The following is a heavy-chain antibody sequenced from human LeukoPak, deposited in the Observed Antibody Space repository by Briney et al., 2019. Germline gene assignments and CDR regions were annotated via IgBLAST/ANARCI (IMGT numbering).Heavy chain of an antibody. J-gene: IGHJ4*02. CDR1: GYTFTGYY. CDR3: ARSYPYSSGRYGDY. CDR2: INPNSGGT. D-gene: IGHD6-19*01. V-gene: IGHV1-2*02. Sequence: GASVKVSCKASGYTFTGYYMHWVRQAPGQGLEWMGWINPNSGGTNYAQKFQGRVTMTRDTSISTAYMELSRLRSDDTAVYYCARSYPYSSGRYGDYWGQGTLVTVSS.